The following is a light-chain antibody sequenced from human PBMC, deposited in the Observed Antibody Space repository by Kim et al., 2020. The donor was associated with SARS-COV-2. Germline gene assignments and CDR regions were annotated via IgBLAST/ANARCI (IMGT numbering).Light chain of an antibody. CDR2: GAS. Sequence: SVSPGERATLPCRASQSVSSNLAWYQQKPGQAPTLLIYGASTSATGIPARFSGSGSGTEFTLTISGLRSENFAVYYCQQYYSWPYTFGQGTKLEI. CDR3: QQYYSWPYT. V-gene: IGKV3-15*01. J-gene: IGKJ2*01. CDR1: QSVSSN.